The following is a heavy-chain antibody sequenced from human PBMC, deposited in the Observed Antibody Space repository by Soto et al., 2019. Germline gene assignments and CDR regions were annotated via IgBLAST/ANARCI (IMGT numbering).Heavy chain of an antibody. CDR2: IYYGGST. J-gene: IGHJ3*02. CDR1: GGSISSGGYY. D-gene: IGHD3-22*01. CDR3: ARNYDSSPDDAFDI. V-gene: IGHV4-31*03. Sequence: PSETLSLTCTVSGGSISSGGYYWSWIRQHPGKGLEWIGYIYYGGSTYYNPSLKSRVTISVDTSKNQFSLKLDSVTAADTAVYYCARNYDSSPDDAFDIWGQGTMVTVSS.